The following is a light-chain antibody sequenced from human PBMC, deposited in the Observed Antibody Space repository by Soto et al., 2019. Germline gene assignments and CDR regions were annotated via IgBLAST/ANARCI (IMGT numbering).Light chain of an antibody. Sequence: PGERVTLSCRASQSVSSSYLTWYQQKPGQAPRLLIYGASIRATSIPARFSGSGSGTDFTLTISSLQPEDFAVYYCQQDYNLAWTFGQGTKVEIK. CDR2: GAS. CDR3: QQDYNLAWT. J-gene: IGKJ1*01. CDR1: QSVSSSY. V-gene: IGKV3D-7*01.